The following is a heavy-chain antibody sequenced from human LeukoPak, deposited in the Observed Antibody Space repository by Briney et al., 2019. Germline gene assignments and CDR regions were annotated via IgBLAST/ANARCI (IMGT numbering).Heavy chain of an antibody. CDR1: GGSISSYY. Sequence: SETLSLTCTVSGGSISSYYWSWIRQPPGKGLEWIAYIYYSGRTNYNPSLKSRVTISVDTSKNQFSLKLSSVTAADTAVYYCARRYGSGSSGTFDYWGQGTLVTVSS. V-gene: IGHV4-59*01. D-gene: IGHD3-10*01. J-gene: IGHJ4*02. CDR2: IYYSGRT. CDR3: ARRYGSGSSGTFDY.